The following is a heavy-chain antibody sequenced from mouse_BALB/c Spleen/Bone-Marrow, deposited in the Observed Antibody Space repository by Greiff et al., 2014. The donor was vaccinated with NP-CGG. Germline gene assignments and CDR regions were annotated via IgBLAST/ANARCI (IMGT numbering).Heavy chain of an antibody. V-gene: IGHV1S16*01. J-gene: IGHJ4*01. Sequence: QVQLQQSGAELVKPGASVKLSCKASGYTFTSYYMHWVKQRPGQGLEWFGEINPSNGGTNFNEKFKNQATLTVDKSSSTAYMQLSSLTSEDSAVYYCSRGRRDALDYWGQGTSVTVSS. CDR3: SRGRRDALDY. CDR2: INPSNGGT. CDR1: GYTFTSYY.